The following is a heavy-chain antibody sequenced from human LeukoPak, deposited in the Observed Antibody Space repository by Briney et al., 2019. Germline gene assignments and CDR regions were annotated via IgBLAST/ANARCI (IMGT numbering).Heavy chain of an antibody. CDR3: ARISLAPSDNFDS. Sequence: GGSLRLSCAASAFTFSSHPMGWVRRAPGKGLEWVSSICSSIGCTYYADSVRGRFAISRDDSKNTLYLQMNSLRAEDTAVYYCARISLAPSDNFDSWGQGTLVTVSS. D-gene: IGHD1-1*01. CDR2: ICSSIGCT. J-gene: IGHJ4*02. CDR1: AFTFSSHP. V-gene: IGHV3-23*01.